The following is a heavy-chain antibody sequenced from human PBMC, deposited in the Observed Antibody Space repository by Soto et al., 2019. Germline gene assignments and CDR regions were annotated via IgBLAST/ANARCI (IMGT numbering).Heavy chain of an antibody. D-gene: IGHD2-2*01. Sequence: QVQLQESGPGLVKPSETLSLTCTVSGGSISSYYWSWIRQPPGKGLEWIGYIYYSGSTNYNPSLNGRVTISVDTSKNQFSLKLSSVTAADTAVYYCARHGVYCSSTSCYWRGDAFDIWGQGTMVTVSS. CDR3: ARHGVYCSSTSCYWRGDAFDI. CDR1: GGSISSYY. CDR2: IYYSGST. V-gene: IGHV4-59*08. J-gene: IGHJ3*02.